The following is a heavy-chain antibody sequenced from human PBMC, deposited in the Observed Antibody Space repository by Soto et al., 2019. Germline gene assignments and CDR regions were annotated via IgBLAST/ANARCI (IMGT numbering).Heavy chain of an antibody. Sequence: QVQLQESGPGLVKPSETLSLTCTVSGGSISSYYWSWIRQPPGKGLEWIGYIYYSGSTNYNPSLRSRVTLSVDTSKNQFSLKLSSVTAADTAVYYCAREGSGWYRNGMDVWGQGTTVTVSS. V-gene: IGHV4-59*01. J-gene: IGHJ6*02. CDR1: GGSISSYY. CDR2: IYYSGST. D-gene: IGHD6-19*01. CDR3: AREGSGWYRNGMDV.